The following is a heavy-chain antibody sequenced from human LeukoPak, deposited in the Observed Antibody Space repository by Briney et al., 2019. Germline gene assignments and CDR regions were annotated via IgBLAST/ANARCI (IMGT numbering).Heavy chain of an antibody. J-gene: IGHJ6*03. Sequence: GGSLRLSCAASGFSLRNYGVNWVRQAPGKGLEWVSGLTGSSATAYHAGSVKGRFTTSRDDSKNTVYLQMSSLRVDDTSIYYCAKSGASPLYHMDVWGKGATVTVSS. V-gene: IGHV3-23*01. D-gene: IGHD1-26*01. CDR1: GFSLRNYG. CDR2: LTGSSATA. CDR3: AKSGASPLYHMDV.